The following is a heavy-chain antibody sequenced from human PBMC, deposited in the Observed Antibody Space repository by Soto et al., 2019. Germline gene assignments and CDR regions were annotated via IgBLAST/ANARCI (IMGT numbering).Heavy chain of an antibody. CDR1: GYTFTTYG. V-gene: IGHV1-18*01. CDR2: ISGYNGHT. CDR3: AREWEMLYYDYVLDV. Sequence: QVQLVQSGAEVRTPGASVTVSCTASGYTFTTYGISWVRQAPGQGLEWMGWISGYNGHTKYAQKFQGRVTMTTDTSTSTVYIDLRILKSDDTAVYYGAREWEMLYYDYVLDVWGQGTTVTVSS. J-gene: IGHJ6*02. D-gene: IGHD1-26*01.